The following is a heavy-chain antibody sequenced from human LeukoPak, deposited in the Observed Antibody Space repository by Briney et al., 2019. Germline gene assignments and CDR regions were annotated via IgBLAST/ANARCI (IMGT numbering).Heavy chain of an antibody. Sequence: GGSLRLSCAASGFTFSSYAMSWVRQAPGKGLEWVSAISGSGGSTYYADSVKGRFTISGDNSKNTLYLQMNSLRAEDTAVYYCASDSDFRGGWAWFDPWGQGTLVTVSS. CDR3: ASDSDFRGGWAWFDP. J-gene: IGHJ5*02. D-gene: IGHD3-3*01. CDR1: GFTFSSYA. CDR2: ISGSGGST. V-gene: IGHV3-23*01.